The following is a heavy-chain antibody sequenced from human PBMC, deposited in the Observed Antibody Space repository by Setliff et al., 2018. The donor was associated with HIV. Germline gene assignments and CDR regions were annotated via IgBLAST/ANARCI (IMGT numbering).Heavy chain of an antibody. D-gene: IGHD3-10*01. CDR1: GFTFSSYA. V-gene: IGHV3-30-3*01. CDR2: ISYDGSNK. CDR3: AKDWKVWFGELSQDYYYGMDV. Sequence: GGSLRLSCAASGFTFSSYAMHWVRQAPGKGLEWVAVISYDGSNKYYADSVKGRFTISRDNSKNTLYLQMNSLRAEDTAVYYCAKDWKVWFGELSQDYYYGMDVWGQGTTVTVSS. J-gene: IGHJ6*02.